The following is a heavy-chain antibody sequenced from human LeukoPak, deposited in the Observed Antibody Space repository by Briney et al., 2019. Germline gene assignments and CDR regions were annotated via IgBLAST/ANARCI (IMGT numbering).Heavy chain of an antibody. CDR2: IKQDGSEK. Sequence: GSLRLSCAASGFTFSSYWMSWVRQAPGKGLEWVANIKQDGSEKYYVDSVKGRFTISRDNAKNSLYLQMNSLRAEDTAVYYCARDGVSYGGNSYYYYGMDVWGQGTTVTVSS. J-gene: IGHJ6*02. CDR3: ARDGVSYGGNSYYYYGMDV. V-gene: IGHV3-7*01. D-gene: IGHD4-23*01. CDR1: GFTFSSYW.